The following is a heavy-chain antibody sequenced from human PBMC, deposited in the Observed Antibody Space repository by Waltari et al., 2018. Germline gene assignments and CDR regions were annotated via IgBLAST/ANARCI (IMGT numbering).Heavy chain of an antibody. CDR3: ARGGAVGAIRPFDY. V-gene: IGHV4-61*09. J-gene: IGHJ4*02. Sequence: QVQLQESCPGLVKPSQTLSLTCTVSGGSISSGSYSWSWIRQPAGKGLEWIGYIYTSGSTNYNPSLKSRVTISVDTSKNQFSLKLSSVTAADTAVYYCARGGAVGAIRPFDYWGQGTLVTVSS. D-gene: IGHD1-26*01. CDR2: IYTSGST. CDR1: GGSISSGSYS.